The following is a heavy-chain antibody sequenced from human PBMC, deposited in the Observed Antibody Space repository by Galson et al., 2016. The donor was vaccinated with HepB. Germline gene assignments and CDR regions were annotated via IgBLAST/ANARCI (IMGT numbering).Heavy chain of an antibody. Sequence: SETLSLTCAVSGGSISSSNWWSWVRQPPGKGLEWIGEINHSGTTNYNPSLKSRVTISVDKSKNQFSLRLSSVTAADTAVYYWAAIPITLVRGAPFDYWGQGTLVTVSS. J-gene: IGHJ4*02. CDR3: AAIPITLVRGAPFDY. D-gene: IGHD3-10*01. V-gene: IGHV4-4*02. CDR1: GGSISSSNW. CDR2: INHSGTT.